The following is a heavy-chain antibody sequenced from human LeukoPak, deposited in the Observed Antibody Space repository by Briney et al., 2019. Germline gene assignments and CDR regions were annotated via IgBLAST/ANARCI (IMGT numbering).Heavy chain of an antibody. J-gene: IGHJ4*02. CDR3: ARDCWGIKVMDGFDS. V-gene: IGHV3-7*01. D-gene: IGHD2-8*01. CDR2: IKQDGSEK. CDR1: GFSFSSYY. Sequence: PGGSLRLSCAASGFSFSSYYMGWVRQAPGKGLEWVANIKQDGSEKKYVDSVKGRFTISRDNAKNSLYLQMNSLRAEDTAVYYCARDCWGIKVMDGFDSWGQGTLVTVSS.